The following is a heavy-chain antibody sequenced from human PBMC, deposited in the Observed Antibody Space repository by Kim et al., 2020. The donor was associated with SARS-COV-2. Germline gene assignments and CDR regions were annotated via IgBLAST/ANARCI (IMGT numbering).Heavy chain of an antibody. V-gene: IGHV4-59*01. CDR3: ARDLSGSVDY. CDR2: ST. Sequence: STNYNPSLKSRVTISVDTSKNQFSLKLSSVTAADTAVYYCARDLSGSVDYWGQGTLVTVSS. D-gene: IGHD1-26*01. J-gene: IGHJ4*02.